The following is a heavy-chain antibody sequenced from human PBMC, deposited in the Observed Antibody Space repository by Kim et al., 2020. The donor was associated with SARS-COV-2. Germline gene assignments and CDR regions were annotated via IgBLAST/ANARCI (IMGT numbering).Heavy chain of an antibody. CDR3: ARPSDYMGHWYFDL. Sequence: AQKFQGGVTMTRNTSISTAYMELSSLRSEDTAVYYCARPSDYMGHWYFDLWGRGTLVTVSS. D-gene: IGHD6-25*01. V-gene: IGHV1-8*01. J-gene: IGHJ2*01.